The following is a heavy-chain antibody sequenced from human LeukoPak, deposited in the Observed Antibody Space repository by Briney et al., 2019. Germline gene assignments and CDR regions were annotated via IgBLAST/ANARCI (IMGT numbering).Heavy chain of an antibody. D-gene: IGHD5-24*01. J-gene: IGHJ4*02. CDR2: IYHSGST. CDR1: GGSISSYY. CDR3: ARVEMATIFFDY. Sequence: SSETLSLTCTVSGGSISSYYWSWIRQPPGKGLEWIGYIYHSGSTYYNPSLKSRVTISVDRSKNQFSLKLSSVTAADTAVYYCARVEMATIFFDYWGQGTLVTVSS. V-gene: IGHV4-59*12.